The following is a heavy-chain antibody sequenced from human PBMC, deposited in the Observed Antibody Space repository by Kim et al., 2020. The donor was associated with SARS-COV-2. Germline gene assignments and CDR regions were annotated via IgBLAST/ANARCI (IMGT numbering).Heavy chain of an antibody. J-gene: IGHJ4*02. CDR3: VKERTSGWYDFDY. CDR2: ISTNGGST. V-gene: IGHV3-64D*06. Sequence: GGSLRLSCSASGFTFSSYAMHWVRQAPGKGLEYVSGISTNGGSTYYADSVKDRFIISRDNSRNMLNLQMSSLRSEDTAVYDCVKERTSGWYDFDYWGQGTLVTVS. CDR1: GFTFSSYA. D-gene: IGHD6-19*01.